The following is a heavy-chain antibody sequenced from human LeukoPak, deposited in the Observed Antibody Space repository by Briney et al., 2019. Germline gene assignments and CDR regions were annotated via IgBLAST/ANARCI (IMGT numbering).Heavy chain of an antibody. D-gene: IGHD3-3*01. Sequence: GGSLRLSCAASGFTFSNYAMTWVRQAPGKGLEWVSLITGSGDDAYYADSVKGRFTISRDNSKNTLYLQMNSLRAEDTAVYYCARGPQGVVISFAFFDYWGQGTLVTVSS. CDR1: GFTFSNYA. V-gene: IGHV3-23*01. J-gene: IGHJ4*02. CDR2: ITGSGDDA. CDR3: ARGPQGVVISFAFFDY.